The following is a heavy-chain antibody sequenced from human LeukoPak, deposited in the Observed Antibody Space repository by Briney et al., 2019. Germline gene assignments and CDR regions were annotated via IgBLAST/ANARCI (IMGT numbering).Heavy chain of an antibody. V-gene: IGHV4-59*01. Sequence: SETLSLTCTVSGGSISSYYWSWIRQPPGKGLEWIGYIYYTGSTSYNPSLKSRVTISVDTSKNQFSLKLRSVTAADTAVYYCARVGFGNTPHPIDYWGQGTLVTVSS. D-gene: IGHD4-23*01. J-gene: IGHJ4*02. CDR1: GGSISSYY. CDR3: ARVGFGNTPHPIDY. CDR2: IYYTGST.